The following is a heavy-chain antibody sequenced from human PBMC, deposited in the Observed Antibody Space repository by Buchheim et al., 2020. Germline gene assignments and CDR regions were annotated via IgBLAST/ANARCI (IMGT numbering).Heavy chain of an antibody. J-gene: IGHJ4*02. CDR2: INPNSGGT. V-gene: IGHV1-2*06. D-gene: IGHD3-22*01. CDR1: GYTFTGYY. CDR3: ASTVGDSSGYYKSNFDY. Sequence: QVQLVQSGAEVKKPGASVKVSCKASGYTFTGYYLHWVRQAPGQGLEWMGRINPNSGGTNYAQKFQGRVTMTRDTSISPAYLELSRLRSDDTAVYYCASTVGDSSGYYKSNFDYWGQGTL.